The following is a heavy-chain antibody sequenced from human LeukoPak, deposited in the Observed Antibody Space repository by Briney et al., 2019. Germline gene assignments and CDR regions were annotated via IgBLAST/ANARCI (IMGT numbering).Heavy chain of an antibody. CDR3: ARDHPRGVRGVKFDP. CDR2: IYYSGST. CDR1: GGSISSGDYY. V-gene: IGHV4-30-4*01. Sequence: SETLSLTCTVSGGSISSGDYYWSWIRQPPGKGLEWIGYIYYSGSTYYNPSLKSRVTISVDTSKNQFPLKLSSVTAADTAVYYCARDHPRGVRGVKFDPWGQGTLVTVSS. D-gene: IGHD3-10*01. J-gene: IGHJ5*02.